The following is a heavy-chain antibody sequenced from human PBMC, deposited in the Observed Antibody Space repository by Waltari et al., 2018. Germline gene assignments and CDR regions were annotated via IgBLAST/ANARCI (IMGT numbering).Heavy chain of an antibody. CDR3: ARGITAGFDY. J-gene: IGHJ4*02. CDR1: GYPFTRYH. CDR2: MNTNTGKT. D-gene: IGHD6-13*01. Sequence: QVHLVQSGAEVKMPGASVKVSCKASGYPFTRYHINWVRQATGQGLEWMGWMNTNTGKTDYAQKCQGRVTMTRDTSISTAYMELSSLTSEDTAVYYCARGITAGFDYWGQGTLITVSS. V-gene: IGHV1-8*01.